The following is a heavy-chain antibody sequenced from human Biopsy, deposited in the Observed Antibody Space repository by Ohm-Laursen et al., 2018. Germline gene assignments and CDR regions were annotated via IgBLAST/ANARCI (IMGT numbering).Heavy chain of an antibody. D-gene: IGHD7-27*01. CDR1: GGSIKSYY. CDR3: ARLTGDPSY. CDR2: IYYTGRT. J-gene: IGHJ4*02. Sequence: TLSLTCTVSGGSIKSYYWNWIRQSPGKGLEWIGFIYYTGRTNYNPSLKSRATISVDTSKNQFSLKVISVTAADTAVYYCARLTGDPSYWGQGILVTVSS. V-gene: IGHV4-59*01.